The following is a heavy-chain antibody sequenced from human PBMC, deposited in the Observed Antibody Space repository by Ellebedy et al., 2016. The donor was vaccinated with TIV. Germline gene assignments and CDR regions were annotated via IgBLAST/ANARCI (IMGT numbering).Heavy chain of an antibody. Sequence: AASVKVSCKTSGYTFTSNEINWVRQAPGQGLEWMGWMNPKSGSTGYAQKFQGRVTMTRATSISTAYMELSSLGSDDTAVYYCARGVFDSDRHNWFDPWGQGTLVIVSS. D-gene: IGHD3-9*01. V-gene: IGHV1-8*01. CDR3: ARGVFDSDRHNWFDP. CDR2: MNPKSGST. CDR1: GYTFTSNE. J-gene: IGHJ5*02.